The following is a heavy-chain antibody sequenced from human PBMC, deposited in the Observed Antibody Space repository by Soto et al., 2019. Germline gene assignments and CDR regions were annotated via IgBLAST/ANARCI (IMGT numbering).Heavy chain of an antibody. CDR2: MNPNSGNT. D-gene: IGHD2-15*01. CDR3: ASCRSGGRCYSHYYYMDV. Sequence: ASVKVSCKASGYTFASYDINWVRQATGQGLEWMGWMNPNSGNTAYAQKFQGRVTMTRNTSISTAYMELSSLRSVHTAVYYCASCRSGGRCYSHYYYMDVWGTGTTVTVSS. V-gene: IGHV1-8*01. CDR1: GYTFASYD. J-gene: IGHJ6*03.